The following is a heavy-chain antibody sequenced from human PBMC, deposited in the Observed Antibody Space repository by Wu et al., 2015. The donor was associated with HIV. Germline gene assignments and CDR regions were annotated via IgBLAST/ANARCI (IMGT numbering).Heavy chain of an antibody. CDR2: INPNGGGT. D-gene: IGHD3-22*01. CDR1: GYTFTGYY. J-gene: IGHJ5*02. V-gene: IGHV1-2*02. Sequence: QMQLVQSGAEVKKPGASVKVSCKASGYTFTGYYMHWVRQAPGQGLEWMGWINPNGGGTNYAQRFQGRVTMTRDTSISTAYMELNRLRSDDTAVYYCARRAYDSSGNWFDPWGQGTLVTVSS. CDR3: ARRAYDSSGNWFDP.